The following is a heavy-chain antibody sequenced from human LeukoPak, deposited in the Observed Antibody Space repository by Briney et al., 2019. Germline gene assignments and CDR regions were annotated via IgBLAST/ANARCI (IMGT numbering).Heavy chain of an antibody. CDR1: GFTFSNYA. Sequence: GGSLRLSCAASGFTFSNYAMSWVRQAPGKGLEWVSAISGSGSSTYDADSVKGRFTISRDNSKNTLYLQMNSLRAEDTAVYYCARENYYDSSGYFRFDPWGQGTLVTVSS. D-gene: IGHD3-22*01. J-gene: IGHJ5*02. V-gene: IGHV3-23*01. CDR3: ARENYYDSSGYFRFDP. CDR2: ISGSGSST.